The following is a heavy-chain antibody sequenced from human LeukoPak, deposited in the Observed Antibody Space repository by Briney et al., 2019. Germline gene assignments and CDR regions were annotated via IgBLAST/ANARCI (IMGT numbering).Heavy chain of an antibody. Sequence: PGGSLRLSCTASGFTFSIYGMHWLRQAPGKGLEWVAVIPYDGSNKYYADSVKGRFTISRDNSKNTLYLQMNSLRAEDTAVYYCAKDSRPGGDCYLDPWGRGTLVTVSS. CDR2: IPYDGSNK. CDR3: AKDSRPGGDCYLDP. D-gene: IGHD2-21*02. CDR1: GFTFSIYG. V-gene: IGHV3-30*18. J-gene: IGHJ5*02.